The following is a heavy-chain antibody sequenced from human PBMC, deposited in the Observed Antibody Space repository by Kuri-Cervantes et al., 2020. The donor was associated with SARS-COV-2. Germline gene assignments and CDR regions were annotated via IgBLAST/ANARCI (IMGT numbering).Heavy chain of an antibody. CDR2: IYYSGSV. Sequence: SETLSLTCSVSGDSISPYYWTWIRQPPGKGLEWIGHIYYSGSVNYNPSLMSRLTISVDKSKNQVSLKLTSVTAADTAVYYCARSAAAFYGMDVWGQGNTVTVSS. V-gene: IGHV4-59*01. CDR1: GDSISPYY. J-gene: IGHJ6*02. D-gene: IGHD2-2*01. CDR3: ARSAAAFYGMDV.